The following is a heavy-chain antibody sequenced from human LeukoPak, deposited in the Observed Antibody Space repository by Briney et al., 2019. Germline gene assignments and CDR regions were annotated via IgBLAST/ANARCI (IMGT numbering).Heavy chain of an antibody. CDR3: ARVPYYYDSSGTQNFDY. CDR2: IYYSGST. CDR1: GGSISSGDYY. J-gene: IGHJ4*02. Sequence: PSQTLSLTCTVSGGSISSGDYYWSWIRQPPGKGLEWIGYIYYSGSTYYNPSLESRVTISVDTSKNQFSLKLSSVTAADTAVYYCARVPYYYDSSGTQNFDYWGQGTLVTVSS. D-gene: IGHD3-22*01. V-gene: IGHV4-30-4*01.